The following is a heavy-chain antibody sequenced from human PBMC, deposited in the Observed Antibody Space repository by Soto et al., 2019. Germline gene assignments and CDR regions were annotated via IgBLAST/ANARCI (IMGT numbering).Heavy chain of an antibody. CDR3: ARAEYSSSRGFYYGMDV. V-gene: IGHV1-69*13. J-gene: IGHJ6*02. CDR2: IIPIFGTA. Sequence: ASVKVSCKASGSTFSSYAISWVRQAPGQGLEWMGGIIPIFGTANYAQKFQGRVTITADESTSTAYMELSSLRSEDTAVYYCARAEYSSSRGFYYGMDVWGQGTTVTVSS. D-gene: IGHD6-6*01. CDR1: GSTFSSYA.